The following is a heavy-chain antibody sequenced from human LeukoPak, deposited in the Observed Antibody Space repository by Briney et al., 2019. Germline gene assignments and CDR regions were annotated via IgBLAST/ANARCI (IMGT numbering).Heavy chain of an antibody. CDR2: IYYSGST. Sequence: SETLSLTCTVSGGSISSSSYYWGWIRQPPGKGLEWIGSIYYSGSTYYNPSLKSRVTISVDTSKNQFSLKLSSVTAADTAVYYCNLTIRRYSSGWYNLYYFDYWGQGTLVTVSS. CDR1: GGSISSSSYY. J-gene: IGHJ4*02. V-gene: IGHV4-39*07. CDR3: NLTIRRYSSGWYNLYYFDY. D-gene: IGHD6-19*01.